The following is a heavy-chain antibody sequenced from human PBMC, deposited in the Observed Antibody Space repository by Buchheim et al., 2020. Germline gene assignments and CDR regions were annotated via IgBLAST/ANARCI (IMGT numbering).Heavy chain of an antibody. Sequence: EVQLVESGGGLVKPGGSLRLSCAASGFTFSNNRLNWVRQAPGKGLEWVSFISSSSSYIYYVDSVKGRFTISRDNAKNSRYLEMNSLRAEDTAVYYCARGGGGLSSWHFDYWGQGTL. CDR3: ARGGGGLSSWHFDY. D-gene: IGHD6-13*01. V-gene: IGHV3-21*01. J-gene: IGHJ4*02. CDR2: ISSSSSYI. CDR1: GFTFSNNR.